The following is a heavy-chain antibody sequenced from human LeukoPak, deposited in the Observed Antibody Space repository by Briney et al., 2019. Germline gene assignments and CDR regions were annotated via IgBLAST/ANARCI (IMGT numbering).Heavy chain of an antibody. CDR3: AREFDI. J-gene: IGHJ3*02. CDR1: GYSISSGYY. V-gene: IGHV4-38-2*02. CDR2: SGST. Sequence: PSETLSLTCTVSGYSISSGYYWGWIRQPPGKGLEWIGSGSTYYNPSLKSRVTISVDTSKNQFSLKLSSVTAADTAVYYCAREFDIWGQGTMVTVSS.